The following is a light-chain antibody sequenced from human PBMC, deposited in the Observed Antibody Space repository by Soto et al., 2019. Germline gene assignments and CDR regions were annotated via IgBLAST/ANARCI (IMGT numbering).Light chain of an antibody. J-gene: IGKJ3*01. Sequence: DIQMTQSLSSLSASVGDRVTITCRASQSISSYLNWYQQKPGKAPKLLIYAASSLQSGVPSRFSGSGSGTDFTLTISSLQPEDFATYYCQQSYSTPSVFGPGTKVDIK. CDR3: QQSYSTPSV. CDR2: AAS. V-gene: IGKV1-39*01. CDR1: QSISSY.